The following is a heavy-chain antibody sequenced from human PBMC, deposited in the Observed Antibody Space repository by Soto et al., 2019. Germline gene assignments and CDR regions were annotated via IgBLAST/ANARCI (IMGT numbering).Heavy chain of an antibody. CDR3: ARESGGYDSSTRYGLDV. Sequence: KASETLSLTCAVYGGSFSGYYWSWIRQPPGKGLEWIGEINHSGSTDYNPSLKSRVTISVDRSKNQFSLNLSSVTAADTAIYYCARESGGYDSSTRYGLDVWGQGTTVTVSS. J-gene: IGHJ6*02. CDR1: GGSFSGYY. CDR2: INHSGST. V-gene: IGHV4-34*01. D-gene: IGHD6-25*01.